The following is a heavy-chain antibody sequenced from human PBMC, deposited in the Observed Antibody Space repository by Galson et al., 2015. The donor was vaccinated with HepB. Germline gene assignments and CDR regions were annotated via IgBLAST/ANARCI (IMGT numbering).Heavy chain of an antibody. J-gene: IGHJ4*02. D-gene: IGHD1-26*01. CDR3: ASFVGASPGYY. V-gene: IGHV4-39*01. CDR2: IYYTGDT. CDR1: GDSISRGSYY. Sequence: ETLSLTCTVSGDSISRGSYYWGWIRQPPGKGLEWVGTIYYTGDTYYNPSLKSRVTMSLDTSKNQFSVKLSSVTATDTAVYYCASFVGASPGYYWGQGTPVTVSS.